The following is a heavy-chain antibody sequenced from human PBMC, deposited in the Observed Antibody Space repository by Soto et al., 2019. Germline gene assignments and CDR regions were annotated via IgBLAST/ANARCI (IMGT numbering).Heavy chain of an antibody. CDR1: GYTFTSYA. CDR3: ARGAYSISWDYDADYYYMGF. Sequence: QVQLVQSGAEVKKPGASVKVSCKASGYTFTSYAMNWVRQAPGPRLVWMGWINAGNGNTKYSQKFQGRVTITRDTSASTAYMELSSLRSEDTAVYYGARGAYSISWDYDADYYYMGFWGKRTTVTVSS. D-gene: IGHD6-13*01. J-gene: IGHJ6*03. V-gene: IGHV1-3*01. CDR2: INAGNGNT.